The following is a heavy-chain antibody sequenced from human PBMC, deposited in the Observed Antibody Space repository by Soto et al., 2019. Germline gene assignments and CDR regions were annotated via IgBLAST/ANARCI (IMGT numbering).Heavy chain of an antibody. CDR3: AKSPNFYCSSPNCYKYYFDH. J-gene: IGHJ4*02. V-gene: IGHV3-30*18. CDR2: ISYDGSEK. CDR1: GFTFNTYG. D-gene: IGHD2-2*02. Sequence: GGSLRLSCASSGFTFNTYGMHWVRQAPGKGLEWVAVISYDGSEKYYVDSVKGRFTISKDNSKNTLYLQMNSLRPEDTAVYYCAKSPNFYCSSPNCYKYYFDHWGQGTRVTVS.